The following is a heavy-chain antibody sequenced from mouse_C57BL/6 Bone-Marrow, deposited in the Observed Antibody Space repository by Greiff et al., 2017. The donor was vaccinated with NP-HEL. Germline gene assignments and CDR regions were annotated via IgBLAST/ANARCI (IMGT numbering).Heavy chain of an antibody. CDR3: ARGNGYYDWFAY. V-gene: IGHV3-6*01. Sequence: ESGPGLVKPSQSLSLTCSVTGYSITSGYYWNWIRQFPGNKLEWMGYISYDGSNNYNPSLKNRISITRDTSKNQFFLKLNSVTTEDTATYYCARGNGYYDWFAYGGQGTLVTVSA. CDR1: GYSITSGYY. D-gene: IGHD2-3*01. J-gene: IGHJ3*01. CDR2: ISYDGSN.